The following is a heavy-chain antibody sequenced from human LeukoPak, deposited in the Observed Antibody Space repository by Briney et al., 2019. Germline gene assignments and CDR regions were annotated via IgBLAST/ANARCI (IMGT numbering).Heavy chain of an antibody. Sequence: KYGVPLKISCERSGYRLITFWIAWARQMPGKGLAWMRQIEPSDAYTTYSPSFQGHVTISADKSISTAYLQWSSLKASDTAMYYCARHKKMVRGDLLGMDVWGQGTTVTVSS. CDR2: IEPSDAYT. D-gene: IGHD3-10*01. CDR3: ARHKKMVRGDLLGMDV. J-gene: IGHJ6*02. CDR1: GYRLITFW. V-gene: IGHV5-10-1*01.